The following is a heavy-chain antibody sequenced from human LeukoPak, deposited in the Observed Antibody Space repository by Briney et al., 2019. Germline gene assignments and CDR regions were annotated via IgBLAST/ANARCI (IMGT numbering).Heavy chain of an antibody. CDR1: GNSITSDL. CDR3: ARLDCLSDECYNY. V-gene: IGHV4-59*08. D-gene: IGHD2-21*01. Sequence: PSETLSLTCIVSGNSITSDLWSWIRQSPGKGLEWIGYINYSGRSEYDPSLKSRVTISVDRSRKRVSLKMRSVTAADTAVYYCARLDCLSDECYNYWAVGALVTVSS. CDR2: INYSGRS. J-gene: IGHJ4*02.